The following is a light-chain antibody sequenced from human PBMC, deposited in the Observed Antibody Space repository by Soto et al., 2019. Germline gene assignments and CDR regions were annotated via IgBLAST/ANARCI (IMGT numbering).Light chain of an antibody. J-gene: IGLJ1*01. CDR3: SSYAGSNNPYV. Sequence: QSALTQPPFASGSPGQSVTISCTGTSSDVGGYNYVSWYQQHPGKAPKLMIYEVSKRPSGVPDRFSGSKSGNTASLTVSGLQAEDEADYYCSSYAGSNNPYVFGTGTK. CDR1: SSDVGGYNY. V-gene: IGLV2-8*01. CDR2: EVS.